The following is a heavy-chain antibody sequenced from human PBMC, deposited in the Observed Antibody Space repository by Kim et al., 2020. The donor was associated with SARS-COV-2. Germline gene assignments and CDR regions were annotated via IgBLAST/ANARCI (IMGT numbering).Heavy chain of an antibody. Sequence: GGSLRLSCAASGFTFSNAWMSWVRQAPGKGLEWVGRIKSKTDGGTTDYAAPVKGRFTISRDDSKNTLYLQMNSLKTEDTAVYYCTTDRSSGWEDYGMDVWGQGTTVTVSS. D-gene: IGHD6-19*01. CDR3: TTDRSSGWEDYGMDV. CDR2: IKSKTDGGTT. V-gene: IGHV3-15*01. J-gene: IGHJ6*02. CDR1: GFTFSNAW.